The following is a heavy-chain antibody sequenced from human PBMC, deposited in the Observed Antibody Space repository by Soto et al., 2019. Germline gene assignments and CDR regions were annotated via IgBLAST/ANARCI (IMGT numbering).Heavy chain of an antibody. CDR1: EYTFTSYY. CDR2: IKPSGGST. D-gene: IGHD3-9*01. J-gene: IGHJ3*02. CDR3: ACIFKAFDI. V-gene: IGHV1-46*01. Sequence: GASGKVSCNASEYTFTSYYMHWLRQDPGQGIEWMGIIKPSGGSTNYEKKFQGRVTMTRDTYTRKVYMELSRMTSEETAVYYCACIFKAFDIWGQGTMVTVSS.